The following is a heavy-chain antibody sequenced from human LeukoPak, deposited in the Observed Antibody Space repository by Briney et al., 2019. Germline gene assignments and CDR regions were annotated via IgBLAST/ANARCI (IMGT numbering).Heavy chain of an antibody. Sequence: SETLSLTCTVSSDSISSSSYYWGWIRQPPGKGLEWIGTIYYSGSTYYNPSLKSRVTISVDTSKNQFSLKLSSVTAADTAVYYCARDYGSGTYSAGYWGQGTLLTVSS. V-gene: IGHV4-39*07. CDR3: ARDYGSGTYSAGY. D-gene: IGHD3-10*01. CDR2: IYYSGST. J-gene: IGHJ4*02. CDR1: SDSISSSSYY.